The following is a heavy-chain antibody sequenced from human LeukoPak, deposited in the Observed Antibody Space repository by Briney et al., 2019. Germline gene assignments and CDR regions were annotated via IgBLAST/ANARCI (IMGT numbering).Heavy chain of an antibody. Sequence: GGSLRLSCVASGFTFSDHYMDWVRQAPGKGLEWVGRTRNKANSYTTEYAASVKGRFTISRDDSKNSLYLQMNSLKIEDTAVYYCARAYTVSSTYYYDMDVWGKGTTVTVSS. D-gene: IGHD6-6*01. CDR3: ARAYTVSSTYYYDMDV. CDR1: GFTFSDHY. J-gene: IGHJ6*03. V-gene: IGHV3-72*01. CDR2: TRNKANSYTT.